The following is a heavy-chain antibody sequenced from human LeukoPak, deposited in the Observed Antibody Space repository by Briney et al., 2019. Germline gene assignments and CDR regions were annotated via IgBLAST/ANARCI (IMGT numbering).Heavy chain of an antibody. CDR1: GGTISSYY. Sequence: PSETLSLTCTVSGGTISSYYWSWIRQPPGKGLEWIGYIYYSGSTNCTPSLKSRVTISVDTSKNQFSLKLSSVTAADTAVYYCARAYCSSTSCSVGAFDIWGQGTMVTVSS. D-gene: IGHD2-2*01. CDR3: ARAYCSSTSCSVGAFDI. CDR2: IYYSGST. J-gene: IGHJ3*02. V-gene: IGHV4-59*01.